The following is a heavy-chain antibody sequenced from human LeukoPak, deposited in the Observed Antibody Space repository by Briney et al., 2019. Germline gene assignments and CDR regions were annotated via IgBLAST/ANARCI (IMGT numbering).Heavy chain of an antibody. CDR1: GYTFTGYY. D-gene: IGHD2-21*02. J-gene: IGHJ4*02. V-gene: IGHV1-2*02. Sequence: ASVKVSCKASGYTFTGYYMHWVRQAPGQGLEWMGWINPDSGGTIYAQNFQGRVTMTRDTSISTAYMELSSLRSDDTAVYYCAREISYCGGDCYPSPTFDYWGQGTLVTVSS. CDR3: AREISYCGGDCYPSPTFDY. CDR2: INPDSGGT.